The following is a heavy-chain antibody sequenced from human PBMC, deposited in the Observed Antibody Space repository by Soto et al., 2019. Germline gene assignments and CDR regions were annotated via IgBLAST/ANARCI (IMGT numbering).Heavy chain of an antibody. CDR3: ARDAEWLDNWFDP. CDR2: IYHSGST. CDR1: GGSTSSSNW. D-gene: IGHD6-19*01. J-gene: IGHJ5*02. V-gene: IGHV4-4*02. Sequence: PSETLSLTCAVSGGSTSSSNWWSWVRQPPGKGLEWIGEIYHSGSTNYNPSLKSRVTISVDKSKNQFSLKLSSVTAADTAVYYCARDAEWLDNWFDPWGQGTLVTVSS.